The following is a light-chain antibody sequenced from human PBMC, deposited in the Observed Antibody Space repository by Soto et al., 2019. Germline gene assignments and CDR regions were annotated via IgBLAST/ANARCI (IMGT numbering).Light chain of an antibody. Sequence: DIQMTQSPSTLSASVGARVNITCRASQSIRTWLAWYQQKPGNAPKLLTYKVSSVEGGVPSSFSGSGSGSGSEFTLTISNLQSDDLAIYYCQQYNSYWTCGQGTKVVIK. J-gene: IGKJ1*01. CDR2: KVS. CDR3: QQYNSYWT. V-gene: IGKV1-5*03. CDR1: QSIRTW.